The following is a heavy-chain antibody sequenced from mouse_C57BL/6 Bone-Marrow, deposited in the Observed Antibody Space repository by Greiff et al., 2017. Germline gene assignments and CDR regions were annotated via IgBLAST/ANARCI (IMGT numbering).Heavy chain of an antibody. V-gene: IGHV1-20*01. CDR1: GYSFTGYF. CDR2: INPYNGDT. J-gene: IGHJ2*01. CDR3: ASQFITFGY. Sequence: EVMLVESGPELVKPGDSVKISCKASGYSFTGYFMNWVMQSHGKSLEWIGRINPYNGDTFYNQKFKGKATLTVDKSSSTAHMELLSLTSEDSAVYYNASQFITFGYRGQGTTLTVAS. D-gene: IGHD1-1*01.